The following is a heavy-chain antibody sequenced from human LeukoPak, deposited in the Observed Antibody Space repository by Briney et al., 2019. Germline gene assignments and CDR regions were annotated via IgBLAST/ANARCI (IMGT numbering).Heavy chain of an antibody. Sequence: ASVKVSCKASGYTFTGYYMHWVRQAPGQGLEWMGRINPNSGGTNYAQKFQGRVTMTRDTSISTAYMELSRLRSDDTAVYYCAKDRSRYQLLFVGTDAFDIWGQGTMVTVSS. V-gene: IGHV1-2*06. J-gene: IGHJ3*02. CDR3: AKDRSRYQLLFVGTDAFDI. CDR2: INPNSGGT. D-gene: IGHD2-2*01. CDR1: GYTFTGYY.